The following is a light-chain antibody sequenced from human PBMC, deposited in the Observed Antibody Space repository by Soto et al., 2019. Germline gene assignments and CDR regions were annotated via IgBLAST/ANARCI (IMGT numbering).Light chain of an antibody. CDR2: DVS. J-gene: IGLJ1*01. CDR3: SSYTSSSTPV. V-gene: IGLV2-14*01. Sequence: QTGTGSGAPGESITLACTGTSRDVGGYNYVSWYQQHPGKAPKLMIYDVSNRPSGVSNRFSGSKSGNTASLTISGLQAEDEADYYCSSYTSSSTPVFGIGTKVTVL. CDR1: SRDVGGYNY.